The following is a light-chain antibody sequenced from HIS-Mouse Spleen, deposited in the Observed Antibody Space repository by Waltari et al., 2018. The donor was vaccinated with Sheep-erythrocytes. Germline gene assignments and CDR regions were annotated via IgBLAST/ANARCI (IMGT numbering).Light chain of an antibody. CDR3: MQALQTPIFT. CDR1: PSLLHSNGYNY. Sequence: DIVMTQSPLSLPVTPGEPASISCRSSPSLLHSNGYNYLDWYLQKPGQSPQLLIYLGSNRASGVPDRFSGSGSGTDFTLKISRVEAEDVGVFYCMQALQTPIFTFGPGTKVDIK. J-gene: IGKJ3*01. V-gene: IGKV2-28*01. CDR2: LGS.